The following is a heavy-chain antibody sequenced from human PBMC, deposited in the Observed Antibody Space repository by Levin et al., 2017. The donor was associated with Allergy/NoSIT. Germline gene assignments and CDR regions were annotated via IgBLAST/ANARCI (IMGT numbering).Heavy chain of an antibody. J-gene: IGHJ4*02. CDR1: GFTFSSYS. CDR2: IKQDGSEQ. V-gene: IGHV3-7*01. D-gene: IGHD4-11*01. Sequence: GESLKISCAASGFTFSSYSINWVRQAPGKGLEWVASIKQDGSEQYYVDSVKGRFTISRDNAKNSLFLQMNSLRAEDTALYYCARGSYSPTYWGQGTLVTVSS. CDR3: ARGSYSPTY.